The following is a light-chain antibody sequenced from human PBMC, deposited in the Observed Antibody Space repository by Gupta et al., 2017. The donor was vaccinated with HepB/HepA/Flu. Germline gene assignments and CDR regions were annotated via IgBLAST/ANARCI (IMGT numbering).Light chain of an antibody. CDR3: QHSYNMSWT. J-gene: IGKJ1*01. Sequence: DIRMTHSPSSLSASVRDRVTITCRASQSIDRFLNCYQQTPGKAPKVLIYGASSLPVGVPSRFSGSGSGTDFTLTIGSLQPEDFATYYCQHSYNMSWTFGQGTKVEIK. CDR1: QSIDRF. V-gene: IGKV1-39*01. CDR2: GAS.